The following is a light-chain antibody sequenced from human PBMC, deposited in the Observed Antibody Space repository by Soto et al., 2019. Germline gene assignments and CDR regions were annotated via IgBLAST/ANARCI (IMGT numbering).Light chain of an antibody. CDR2: DVS. J-gene: IGLJ1*01. CDR3: SSYTSSSSLNYV. CDR1: SSDVGGYNY. V-gene: IGLV2-14*01. Sequence: QSALTQPASMSGSPGQSITISCTGTSSDVGGYNYVSWYQQHPGKAPKLMIYDVSSRPSGVSNRFSGSKSGNTASLTISGLQAEDEADYYCSSYTSSSSLNYVFGTGTKVTVL.